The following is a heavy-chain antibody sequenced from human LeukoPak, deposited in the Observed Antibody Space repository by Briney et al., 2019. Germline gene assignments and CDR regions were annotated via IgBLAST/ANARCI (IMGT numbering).Heavy chain of an antibody. V-gene: IGHV3-23*01. D-gene: IGHD5-24*01. J-gene: IGHJ4*02. CDR2: ISTTGGYT. CDR3: AKKPATIKFPFDI. Sequence: GGSLRLSCVGSGFSFSTYDLGWGLQTPGRGLEWVSAISTTGGYTEDADSVKSRFTISRDNSQNTLFLQMRSLRAEDTAVYYCAKKPATIKFPFDIWGQGPLVTVSP. CDR1: GFSFSTYD.